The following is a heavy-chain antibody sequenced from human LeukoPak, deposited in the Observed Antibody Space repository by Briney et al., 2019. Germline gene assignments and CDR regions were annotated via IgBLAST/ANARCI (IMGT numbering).Heavy chain of an antibody. CDR3: ARGPRLERHGMDV. J-gene: IGHJ6*02. CDR2: ISSGDTT. V-gene: IGHV3-66*01. D-gene: IGHD1-1*01. CDR1: GFTVSRNY. Sequence: GGSLRLSCAASGFTVSRNYMSWVRQAPGKGLEWVSVISSGDTTYYADSVKGRFTISRDSSNNTLYLQMSCLRAADTAVYFCARGPRLERHGMDVWGQGTTVTVSS.